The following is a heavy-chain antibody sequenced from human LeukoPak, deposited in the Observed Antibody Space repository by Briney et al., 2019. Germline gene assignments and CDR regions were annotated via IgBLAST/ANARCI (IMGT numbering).Heavy chain of an antibody. J-gene: IGHJ4*02. D-gene: IGHD3-10*01. Sequence: GGSLRLSCAASAFTFSSYEMNWVRQAPGKGLEWVSSISGSGDSTYYADSVKGRFTISRDNSKNTLYLQMKSLRAEDTALYYCAKDSMVRGVVDYWGQGTLVTVSS. CDR2: ISGSGDST. V-gene: IGHV3-23*01. CDR1: AFTFSSYE. CDR3: AKDSMVRGVVDY.